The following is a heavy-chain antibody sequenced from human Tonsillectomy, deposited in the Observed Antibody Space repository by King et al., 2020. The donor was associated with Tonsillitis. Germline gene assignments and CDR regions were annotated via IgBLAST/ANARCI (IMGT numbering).Heavy chain of an antibody. CDR1: GGSISSGGYS. V-gene: IGHV4-30-2*01. J-gene: IGHJ6*02. Sequence: QLQESGSGLVKPSQTLSLTCAVSGGSISSGGYSWSWIRQPPGKGLEWIGYIYHSGSTYYNPSLKSRVTISVDRSKNQFSLKLSSVTAADTAVYYCARGGYRYGPHYYYGMDVWGQGTTVTVSS. CDR3: ARGGYRYGPHYYYGMDV. CDR2: IYHSGST. D-gene: IGHD5-18*01.